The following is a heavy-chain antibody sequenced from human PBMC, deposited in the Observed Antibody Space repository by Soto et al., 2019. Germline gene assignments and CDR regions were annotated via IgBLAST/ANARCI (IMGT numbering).Heavy chain of an antibody. CDR1: GFTFSSYA. Sequence: PGGSLRLSCAASGFTFSSYAMSWVRQAPGKGLEWVSAISGSGGSTYYADSVKGRFAISRDNSKNTLYLQMNSLRAEDTAVYYCEVVVTRGDYWFDPWGQGTLVTVSS. J-gene: IGHJ5*02. V-gene: IGHV3-23*01. D-gene: IGHD3-22*01. CDR2: ISGSGGST. CDR3: EVVVTRGDYWFDP.